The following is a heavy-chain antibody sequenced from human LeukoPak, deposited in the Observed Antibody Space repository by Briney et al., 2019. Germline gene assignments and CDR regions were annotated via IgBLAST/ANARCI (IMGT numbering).Heavy chain of an antibody. J-gene: IGHJ4*02. CDR2: IYYSGST. V-gene: IGHV4-31*03. D-gene: IGHD2-2*01. CDR1: GGSISSGGYY. Sequence: SETLSLTCTVSGGSISSGGYYWSWIRQHPGKGLEWIGYIYYSGSTYYNPSLKSRVTISVDTSKNQFSLKLSSVTAADTAVYYCARAPYQLLPLDYWGQGTLVTVSS. CDR3: ARAPYQLLPLDY.